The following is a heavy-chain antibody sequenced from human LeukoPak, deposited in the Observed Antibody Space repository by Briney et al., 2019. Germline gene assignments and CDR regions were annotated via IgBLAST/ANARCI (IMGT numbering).Heavy chain of an antibody. V-gene: IGHV1-24*01. CDR2: FDPEDGET. Sequence: ASVKVSCKVSGYTLSELSMHWARQAPGKGLEWMGGFDPEDGETIYAQKFQGRVTMIEDTSTDTAYMALSSLRSEDTAVYYCATFTMGAASWVDAFDLWGQGTMVTVSS. CDR3: ATFTMGAASWVDAFDL. J-gene: IGHJ3*01. CDR1: GYTLSELS. D-gene: IGHD2-15*01.